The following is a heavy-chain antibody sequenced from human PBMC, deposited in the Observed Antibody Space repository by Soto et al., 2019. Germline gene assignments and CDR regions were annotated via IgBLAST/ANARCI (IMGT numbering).Heavy chain of an antibody. D-gene: IGHD5-18*01. CDR3: VRGRGYSYQNYFDL. J-gene: IGHJ5*02. CDR2: IDHSGTT. Sequence: WTWIRQPPEKGLEWLGNIDHSGTTYYHPSLRSRLSMSLDTSQNHFSLQVTSMTAADTAVYFCVRGRGYSYQNYFDLWGQGSLVTVSS. V-gene: IGHV4-31*02.